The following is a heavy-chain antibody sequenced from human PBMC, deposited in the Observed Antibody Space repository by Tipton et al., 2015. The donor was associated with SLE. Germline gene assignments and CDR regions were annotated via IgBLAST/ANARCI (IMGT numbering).Heavy chain of an antibody. Sequence: TLSLTCTVSGGSISSGGYYWSWIRQHPGKGLEWIGYSHYSGNTYYNTSLKSRVTISVDTSKNQFSLKLSSVTAADTAVYYCARGPRVGDYYYYYYMDVWGKGTTVTVSS. CDR1: GGSISSGGYY. V-gene: IGHV4-31*03. CDR3: ARGPRVGDYYYYYYMDV. CDR2: SHYSGNT. D-gene: IGHD1-26*01. J-gene: IGHJ6*03.